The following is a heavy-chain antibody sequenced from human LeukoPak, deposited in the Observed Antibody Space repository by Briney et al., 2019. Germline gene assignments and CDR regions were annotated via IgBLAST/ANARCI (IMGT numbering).Heavy chain of an antibody. Sequence: GGSLRLSCAASGFTFSSYAMSWVRQAPGKGLEWVSSISGSGGSIYYADSVKGRFTISRDNSKNTLYLQMNSLRAEDTAVYYCAKGEYSGYDHYYFDYWGQGTLVTVSS. V-gene: IGHV3-23*01. CDR1: GFTFSSYA. D-gene: IGHD5-12*01. J-gene: IGHJ4*02. CDR3: AKGEYSGYDHYYFDY. CDR2: ISGSGGSI.